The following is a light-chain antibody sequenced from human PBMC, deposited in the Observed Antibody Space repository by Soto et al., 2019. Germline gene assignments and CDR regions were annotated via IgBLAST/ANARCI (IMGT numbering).Light chain of an antibody. J-gene: IGLJ3*02. CDR3: SSYTGSSTLV. CDR2: GND. CDR1: SSNIGSHT. Sequence: QSVLTQPPSTSGTPGQRVAISCSGTSSNIGSHTVNWYQQLPGTAPKLLIYGNDQRPSGVPDRFSGSKSGTSASLAISGLQSEDEADYYCSSYTGSSTLVFGGGTKLTVL. V-gene: IGLV1-44*01.